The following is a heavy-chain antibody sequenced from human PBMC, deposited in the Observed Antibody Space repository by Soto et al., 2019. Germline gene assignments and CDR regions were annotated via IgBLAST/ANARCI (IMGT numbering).Heavy chain of an antibody. CDR2: ISGSGGST. Sequence: GGSLRLSCAASGFTFSSYAMSWVRQAPGKGLEWVSAISGSGGSTYYADSVKGRFTISRDNSKNTLYLQMNSLRAEDTAVYYCAKEPYYYDSRPYWRWFDPWGQGTLVTVSS. D-gene: IGHD3-22*01. CDR3: AKEPYYYDSRPYWRWFDP. J-gene: IGHJ5*02. CDR1: GFTFSSYA. V-gene: IGHV3-23*01.